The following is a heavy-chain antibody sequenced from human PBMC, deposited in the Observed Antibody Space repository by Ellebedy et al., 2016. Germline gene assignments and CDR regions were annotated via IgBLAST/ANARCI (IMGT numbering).Heavy chain of an antibody. D-gene: IGHD1-14*01. CDR1: GGSVTSAY. J-gene: IGHJ3*01. CDR3: AKWNGDRNAYDV. V-gene: IGHV4-59*02. CDR2: AFHTGTT. Sequence: SQTLSLTCSVSGGSVTSAYWNWIRRPPGKGLEWIGYAFHTGTTNYNPSLKSRVTMSVDTSKSQFSLGLTSVTAADTAVYYCAKWNGDRNAYDVWGQGTMVTVSS.